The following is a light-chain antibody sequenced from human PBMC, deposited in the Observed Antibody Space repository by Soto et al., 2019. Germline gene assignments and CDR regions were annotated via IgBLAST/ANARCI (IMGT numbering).Light chain of an antibody. CDR2: DVS. Sequence: QPVLAQPASVSGSPGQSITSCCTGTSSDVGGYNYVSWYQQHPGKAPKLMIYDVSNRPSGVSNRFSGSKSGNTASLTISGLQAEDEADYYCSSYTSSSTPHYVFGTGTKVTVL. J-gene: IGLJ1*01. CDR3: SSYTSSSTPHYV. CDR1: SSDVGGYNY. V-gene: IGLV2-14*01.